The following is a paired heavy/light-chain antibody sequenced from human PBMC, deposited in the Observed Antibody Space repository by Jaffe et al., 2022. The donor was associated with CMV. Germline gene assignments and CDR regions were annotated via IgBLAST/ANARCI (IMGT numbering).Light chain of an antibody. CDR3: QKYNSALLT. CDR2: AAS. Sequence: DIQMTQSPSSLSASVGDRVTITCRASQGISNYLAWYQQKPGKVPKLLIYAASTLQSGVPSRFSGSGSGTDFTLTISSLQPEDVATYYCQKYNSALLTFGGGTKVEIK. CDR1: QGISNY. V-gene: IGKV1-27*01. J-gene: IGKJ4*01.
Heavy chain of an antibody. V-gene: IGHV3-21*01. Sequence: EVQLVESGGGLVKPGGSLRLSCAASGFTFSSYSMNWVRQAPGKGLEWVSSISSSSSYIYYADSVKGRFTISRDNAKNSLYLQMNSLRAEDTAVYYCARDLALDYYDSSDFADYWGQGTLVTVSS. J-gene: IGHJ4*02. CDR2: ISSSSSYI. CDR1: GFTFSSYS. D-gene: IGHD3-22*01. CDR3: ARDLALDYYDSSDFADY.